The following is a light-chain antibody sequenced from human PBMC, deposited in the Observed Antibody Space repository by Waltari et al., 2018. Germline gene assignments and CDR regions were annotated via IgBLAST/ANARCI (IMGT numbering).Light chain of an antibody. CDR2: GAS. J-gene: IGKJ2*01. Sequence: VLTQSQGTLSLSPGERATLSCRASQRLTKNYLAWYQQKPGQAPRLLIYGASSRAAGIPDRFSGSGSGTDFALTISRLEPEDSAVYYCQQYGSSILYTFGQGTKLEIQ. V-gene: IGKV3-20*01. CDR1: QRLTKNY. CDR3: QQYGSSILYT.